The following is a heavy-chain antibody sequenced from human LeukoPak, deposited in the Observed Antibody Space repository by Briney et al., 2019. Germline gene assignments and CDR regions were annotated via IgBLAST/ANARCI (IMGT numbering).Heavy chain of an antibody. CDR1: GDSISRYY. CDR3: ARAVGVGRGTYFDL. CDR2: ISYIGST. J-gene: IGHJ2*01. V-gene: IGHV4-59*08. Sequence: SETLSLTCSVSGDSISRYYWSWIRQPPGKGLEWIGYISYIGSTNYNPSLKSRVTISVDTSKNQFSLKLSSATAADTAVYYCARAVGVGRGTYFDLWGRGTLVTVSS. D-gene: IGHD1-1*01.